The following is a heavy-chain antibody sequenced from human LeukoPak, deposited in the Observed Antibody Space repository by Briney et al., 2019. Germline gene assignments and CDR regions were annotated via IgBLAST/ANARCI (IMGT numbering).Heavy chain of an antibody. CDR2: ISSSSSTI. CDR1: GFTFGSYS. V-gene: IGHV3-48*02. Sequence: QPGGSLRLSCTASGFTFGSYSMNWVRQAPGKGLEWVSYISSSSSTIYYADSVKGRFTISRDNAKNSLYLQMNSLRDEDTAVYYCARDRSRDGYNFDYWGQGTLVTVSS. J-gene: IGHJ4*02. CDR3: ARDRSRDGYNFDY. D-gene: IGHD5-24*01.